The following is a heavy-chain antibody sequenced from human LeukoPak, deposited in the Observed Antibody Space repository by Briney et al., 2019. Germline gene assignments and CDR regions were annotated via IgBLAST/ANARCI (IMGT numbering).Heavy chain of an antibody. Sequence: SVKVSCKASGGAFSSYAISWVRQAPGQGLEWMGRIIPILGIANYAQKFQGRVTITADKSTSTAYMELSSLRSEDTAVYYCARSSILRFDYWGQGTLVTVSS. J-gene: IGHJ4*02. CDR1: GGAFSSYA. D-gene: IGHD3-9*01. CDR3: ARSSILRFDY. CDR2: IIPILGIA. V-gene: IGHV1-69*04.